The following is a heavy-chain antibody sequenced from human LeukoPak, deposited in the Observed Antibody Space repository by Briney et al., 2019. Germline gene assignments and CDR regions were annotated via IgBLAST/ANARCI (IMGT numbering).Heavy chain of an antibody. D-gene: IGHD2-15*01. CDR3: AQRGAYCSGGSCYGYFDY. V-gene: IGHV4-39*07. CDR1: GDSISSSSYY. Sequence: SETLSLTCTVSGDSISSSSYYWGWIRQPPGKGLEWIGSIYYSGSTYYNPSLKSRVTISVDTSKNQFSLKLSSVTAADTAVYYCAQRGAYCSGGSCYGYFDYWGQGTLVTVSS. J-gene: IGHJ4*02. CDR2: IYYSGST.